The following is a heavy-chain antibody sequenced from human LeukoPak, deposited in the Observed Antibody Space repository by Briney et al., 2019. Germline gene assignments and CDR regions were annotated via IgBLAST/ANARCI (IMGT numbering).Heavy chain of an antibody. V-gene: IGHV1-2*02. Sequence: GASVKVSCKASGYTFTGYYMHWVRQAPGQGLEWMGWINPNSGGTNYAQKFQGRVTMTRDTSISTAYMELSRLRSDDTAVYYCACRGYYYDSSGYYFDYSGQGTLVTVSS. CDR1: GYTFTGYY. CDR3: ACRGYYYDSSGYYFDY. D-gene: IGHD3-22*01. J-gene: IGHJ4*02. CDR2: INPNSGGT.